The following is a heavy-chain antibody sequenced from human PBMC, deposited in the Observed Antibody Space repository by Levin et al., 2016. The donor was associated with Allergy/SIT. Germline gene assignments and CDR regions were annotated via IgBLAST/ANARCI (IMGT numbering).Heavy chain of an antibody. CDR3: ATSYYDRSRHPLSPFS. D-gene: IGHD3-22*01. J-gene: IGHJ3*01. CDR2: IYYTGST. V-gene: IGHV4-39*01. Sequence: WIRQPPGKGLEWIGSIYYTGSTYYNPSLKSRVTISVDTSKNQFSLRLRSVTAADTAVYYCATSYYDRSRHPLSPFSWGQGTMVTVSS.